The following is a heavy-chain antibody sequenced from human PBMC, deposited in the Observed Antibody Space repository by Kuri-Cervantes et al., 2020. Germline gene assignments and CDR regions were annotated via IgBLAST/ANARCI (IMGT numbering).Heavy chain of an antibody. J-gene: IGHJ4*02. CDR2: IYYSGNT. V-gene: IGHV4-59*13. CDR1: GGSISSYY. D-gene: IGHD6-19*01. Sequence: ESLKISCTVSGGSISSYYWSWIRQPPGKGLEWIGYIYYSGNTNYNPSLKSRVTISVDTSKNQFSLKLSSVTAADKAVYYCARDSSGIAVSDWGQGTLVTVSS. CDR3: ARDSSGIAVSD.